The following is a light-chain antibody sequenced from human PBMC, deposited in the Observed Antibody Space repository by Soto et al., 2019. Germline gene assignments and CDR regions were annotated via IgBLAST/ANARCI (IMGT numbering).Light chain of an antibody. CDR2: DVS. J-gene: IGLJ1*01. V-gene: IGLV2-14*01. CDR1: SSDVGAYTY. Sequence: QSALTQPASVSGSPGQSITISCTGTSSDVGAYTYVSWYQQHPGKAPKLMIYDVSNRPSGVSNRFSDSKSGNTAFLIISGLQAEDEADYYCTSYTSNSTPYVFGGGTKLTVL. CDR3: TSYTSNSTPYV.